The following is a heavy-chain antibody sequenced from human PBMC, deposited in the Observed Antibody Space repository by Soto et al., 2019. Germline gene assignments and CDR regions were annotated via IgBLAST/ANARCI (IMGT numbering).Heavy chain of an antibody. CDR3: AKGSGSYSDYYFDS. CDR2: FSSRGGRT. V-gene: IGHV3-23*01. Sequence: EVQLLESGGGLVQRGGSLRLSCAASGFTFSTYAMTWVRQAPGKELEWVSSFSSRGGRTHYADSVKGRFTISRDDSKDTLYLQMNSLRAEDTAIYYCAKGSGSYSDYYFDSWGQGTLVTVSS. D-gene: IGHD1-26*01. J-gene: IGHJ4*02. CDR1: GFTFSTYA.